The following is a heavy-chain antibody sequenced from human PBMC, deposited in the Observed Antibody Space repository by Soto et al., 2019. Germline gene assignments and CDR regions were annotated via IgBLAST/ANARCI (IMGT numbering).Heavy chain of an antibody. CDR3: ARGGVTLRFLEWSTRDYYYGMDV. D-gene: IGHD3-3*01. J-gene: IGHJ6*02. Sequence: PSETLSLTCTVSGGSISSYYWSWIRQPPGKGLEWIVYIYYSGSTNYNPSLKSRVTISVDTSKNQFSLKLSSVTAADTAVYYCARGGVTLRFLEWSTRDYYYGMDVWGQGTTVTVSS. CDR1: GGSISSYY. CDR2: IYYSGST. V-gene: IGHV4-59*01.